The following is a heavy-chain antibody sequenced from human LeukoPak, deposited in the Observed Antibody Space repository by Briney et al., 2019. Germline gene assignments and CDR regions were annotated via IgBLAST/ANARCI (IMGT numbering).Heavy chain of an antibody. CDR3: AKDATPYYYGSGSYPRFDY. D-gene: IGHD3-10*01. J-gene: IGHJ4*02. CDR2: ISYDGSNK. V-gene: IGHV3-30*18. CDR1: GFTFSSYG. Sequence: GGSLRLSCAASGFTFSSYGMHWVRQAPGKGLEWVAVISYDGSNKYYADSVKGRFTISRDNSKNTLYLQMNSLRAEDTAVYYCAKDATPYYYGSGSYPRFDYWGQGTLVTVSS.